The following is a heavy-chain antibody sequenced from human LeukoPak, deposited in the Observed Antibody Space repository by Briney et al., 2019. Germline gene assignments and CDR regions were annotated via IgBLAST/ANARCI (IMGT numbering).Heavy chain of an antibody. D-gene: IGHD1-1*01. CDR3: ARRTNAPGWFDP. CDR1: GGSISSCY. CDR2: IYYSGST. Sequence: PSETLSLTCTVSGGSISSCYWSWIRQPPGKGLEWIGYIYYSGSTKYNPSLKSRVTISVDTSKNEFSLKLTSVTAADTAVYYCARRTNAPGWFDPWGQGTLVTVSS. V-gene: IGHV4-59*01. J-gene: IGHJ5*02.